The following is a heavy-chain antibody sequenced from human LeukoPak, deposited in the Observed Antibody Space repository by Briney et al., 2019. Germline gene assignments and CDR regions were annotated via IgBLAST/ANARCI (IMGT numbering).Heavy chain of an antibody. CDR3: AKDRYSYAFEYSDS. Sequence: GGSLRLSCAASGFTFSSYGMHRVRQAPGKGLDWVAVISNDGSKKYYADSVKGRFTISRDNSKNTLSLQVSSLRTEDTAVYYCAKDRYSYAFEYSDSWGQGTLVTVSS. J-gene: IGHJ4*02. CDR1: GFTFSSYG. D-gene: IGHD5-18*01. V-gene: IGHV3-30*18. CDR2: ISNDGSKK.